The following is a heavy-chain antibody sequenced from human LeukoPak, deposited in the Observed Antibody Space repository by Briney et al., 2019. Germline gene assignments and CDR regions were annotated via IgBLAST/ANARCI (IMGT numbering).Heavy chain of an antibody. CDR1: GFTFSDYT. Sequence: GGSLRLSCAGSGFTFSDYTMHWVRQAPGEGLEYVSAITGNARSKYHADSVRGRFAISRDNSKDTLYLQMGSLRPEDTAVYYCARDGATNDAFDIWGQGTMVTVSS. D-gene: IGHD1-26*01. V-gene: IGHV3-64*02. J-gene: IGHJ3*02. CDR2: ITGNARSK. CDR3: ARDGATNDAFDI.